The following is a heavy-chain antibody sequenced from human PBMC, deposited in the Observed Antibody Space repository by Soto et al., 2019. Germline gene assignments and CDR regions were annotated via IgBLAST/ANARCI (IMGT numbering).Heavy chain of an antibody. V-gene: IGHV4-59*01. J-gene: IGHJ6*02. CDR1: GGCISSYY. CDR3: ARDLWGYCGADCYPLDV. Sequence: SETLALTCTVSGGCISSYYWSWIRQPPGKGLEWIGYMYNTGSTIYNPSLKSRVTISVDTSKNQFSLKLTSVTAADTAVYYCARDLWGYCGADCYPLDVWGQGTTVTVS. CDR2: MYNTGST. D-gene: IGHD2-21*02.